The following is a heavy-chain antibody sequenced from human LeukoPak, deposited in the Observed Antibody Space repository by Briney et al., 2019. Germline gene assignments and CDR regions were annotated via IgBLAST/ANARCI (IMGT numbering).Heavy chain of an antibody. CDR2: IYPGDSDT. J-gene: IGHJ5*02. D-gene: IGHD3-10*01. CDR3: ARLDGSGLLIMNWFDP. V-gene: IGHV5-51*01. CDR1: GYSFTTHW. Sequence: GESLKISCKDSGYSFTTHWIGWARQMPGKGLEWMGIIYPGDSDTRYSPSFQGQVTISVDKSISTAYLQWSSLKASDTAIYYCARLDGSGLLIMNWFDPWGQGTLVPVSS.